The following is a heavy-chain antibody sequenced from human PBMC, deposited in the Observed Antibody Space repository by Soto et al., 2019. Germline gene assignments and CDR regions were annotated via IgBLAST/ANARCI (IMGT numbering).Heavy chain of an antibody. J-gene: IGHJ2*01. CDR1: GGSISSYY. Sequence: QVQLQESGPGLVKPSETLSLTCTVSGGSISSYYWSWIRQPPGKGLEWIGYIYYSGSTNYNPSLKSRVTISVDTSKNQFSLKLSSVTAADTAVYYCARWTPSPGGRSGIAARPRPPWYFDLWGRGTLVTVSS. V-gene: IGHV4-59*01. CDR3: ARWTPSPGGRSGIAARPRPPWYFDL. D-gene: IGHD6-6*01. CDR2: IYYSGST.